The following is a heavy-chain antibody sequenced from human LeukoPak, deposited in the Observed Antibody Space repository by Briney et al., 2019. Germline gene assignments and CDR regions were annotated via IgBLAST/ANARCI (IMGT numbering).Heavy chain of an antibody. CDR1: GFTVSSNY. CDR3: AMATWVERLDY. CDR2: IYRGGST. J-gene: IGHJ4*02. D-gene: IGHD1-1*01. Sequence: GSLRLSCAASGFTVSSNYMSWVRQAPGKGLEWVSVIYRGGSTYYADSVKGRFTISRDNSKNTLYLQMNNLRAEDTAVYYCAMATWVERLDYWGQGTLGNVSS. V-gene: IGHV3-66*01.